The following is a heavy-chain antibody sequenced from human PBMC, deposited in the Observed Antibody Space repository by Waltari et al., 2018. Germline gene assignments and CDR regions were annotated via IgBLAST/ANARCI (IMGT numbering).Heavy chain of an antibody. J-gene: IGHJ4*02. CDR3: ARGGSRWPVPQDY. CDR2: IRYSGRTV. Sequence: QVQLVESGGGLVKPGGSLGRSCAASGFSCSDHYMNWIRQAPGRGLEWVSYIRYSGRTVDNADAVRGRFTISRDNAKNSLYLQINSLRAEDTAVYYCARGGSRWPVPQDYWGQGTLVTVSS. CDR1: GFSCSDHY. V-gene: IGHV3-11*04. D-gene: IGHD6-13*01.